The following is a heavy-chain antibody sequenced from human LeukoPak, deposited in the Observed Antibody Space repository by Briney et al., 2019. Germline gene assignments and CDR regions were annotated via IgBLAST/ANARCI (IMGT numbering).Heavy chain of an antibody. CDR3: ARGSGTYSFDY. CDR1: GFTFSSYA. CDR2: VSTSSTYI. D-gene: IGHD3-10*01. J-gene: IGHJ4*02. V-gene: IGHV3-21*01. Sequence: GGSLRLSCVVSGFTFSSYAVHWVCQAPGKGLEWVSSVSTSSTYIYYADSVKGRFTISRDNAKNSLYLQMSSLRGEDTAVYYCARGSGTYSFDYWGQGTLVTVSS.